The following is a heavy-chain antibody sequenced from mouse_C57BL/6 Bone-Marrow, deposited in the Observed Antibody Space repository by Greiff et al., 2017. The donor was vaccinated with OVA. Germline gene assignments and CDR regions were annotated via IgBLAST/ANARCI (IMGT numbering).Heavy chain of an antibody. CDR1: GYTFTDYY. J-gene: IGHJ2*01. CDR3: ARWGTTVVASYYFDY. CDR2: INPNTGGT. D-gene: IGHD1-1*01. Sequence: EVQLQQSGPELVKPGASVKISCKASGYTFTDYYMNWVQQSHGKSLEWIGDINPNTGGTSYNQPFTGKATLTVDTSSSTAYMELRRLTSEDSAVYYCARWGTTVVASYYFDYWGQGTTLTVSS. V-gene: IGHV1-26*01.